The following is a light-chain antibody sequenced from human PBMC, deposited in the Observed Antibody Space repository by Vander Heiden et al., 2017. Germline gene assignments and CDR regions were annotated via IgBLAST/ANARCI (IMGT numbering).Light chain of an antibody. CDR3: YSYGGTNTWV. V-gene: IGLV2-11*01. J-gene: IGLJ1*01. CDR2: DVI. Sequence: QSALTQPRSVSGSPGQSVTISCTGSSSDVGGFNYLSWYQQHPGKAPKLMIYDVIQRPAGVPDRFSGSKSGNTASLTISGLQAEDEAAYYCYSYGGTNTWVFGTGTKVTVL. CDR1: SSDVGGFNY.